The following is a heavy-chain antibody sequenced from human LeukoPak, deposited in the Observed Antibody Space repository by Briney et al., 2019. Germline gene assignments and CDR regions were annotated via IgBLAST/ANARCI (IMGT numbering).Heavy chain of an antibody. D-gene: IGHD6-13*01. CDR2: ISSSSSYI. CDR3: ARALAAAGTDY. CDR1: GFTFSSYS. J-gene: IGHJ4*02. V-gene: IGHV3-21*01. Sequence: GGSLRLSCAASGFTFSSYSMNWVRQAPGKGLEWVSSISSSSSYIYYADSVKGRFTISRDNAKNSLYLQMNSLRAKDTAVYYCARALAAAGTDYWGQGTLVTVSS.